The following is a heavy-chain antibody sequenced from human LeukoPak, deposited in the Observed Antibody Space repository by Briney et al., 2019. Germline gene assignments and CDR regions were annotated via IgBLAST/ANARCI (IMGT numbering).Heavy chain of an antibody. J-gene: IGHJ3*01. D-gene: IGHD3-22*01. CDR2: INHSGGST. Sequence: GGSLRLSCAASGFTFPSYGMSWVRQAPGKGLEWVSVINHSGGSTYYANSVKGRFTISRDNSNNRLYLQMNSLRAEDTAIYYCAKDRSDRITMIVVTDAFDVWGQGTMVTVSS. CDR1: GFTFPSYG. V-gene: IGHV3-23*01. CDR3: AKDRSDRITMIVVTDAFDV.